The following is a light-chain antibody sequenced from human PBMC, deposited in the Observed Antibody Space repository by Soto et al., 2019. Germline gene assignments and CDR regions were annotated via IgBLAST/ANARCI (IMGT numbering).Light chain of an antibody. Sequence: QSVLTQPASVSVSPGQSITISCTGTRSDVGSYYLVSWYQQHPGKAPKLIIYEGSKRPSGISNRFSGSKSGNTASLTISGLQAEDEAEYFCSSYARTVLFGGGTKLTVL. CDR3: SSYARTVL. V-gene: IGLV2-23*01. CDR1: RSDVGSYYL. CDR2: EGS. J-gene: IGLJ3*02.